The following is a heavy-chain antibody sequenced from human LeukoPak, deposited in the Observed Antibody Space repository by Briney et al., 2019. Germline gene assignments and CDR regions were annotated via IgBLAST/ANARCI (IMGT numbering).Heavy chain of an antibody. V-gene: IGHV3-20*01. J-gene: IGHJ4*02. CDR1: GFTFDDYG. Sequence: GGSLRLSCAASGFTFDDYGMSWVRQAPGKGLEWVSGINWNGGSTGYADSVKGRFTISRDNAKNPLYLQMNSLRAEDTALYHCARTYYYDSSYFDYWGQGTLVTVSS. D-gene: IGHD3-22*01. CDR2: INWNGGST. CDR3: ARTYYYDSSYFDY.